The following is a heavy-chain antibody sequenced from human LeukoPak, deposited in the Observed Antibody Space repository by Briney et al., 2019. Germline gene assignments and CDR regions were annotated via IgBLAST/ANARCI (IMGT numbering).Heavy chain of an antibody. CDR2: INPNSGGT. CDR3: ARVAYCTIGVCVNFDY. D-gene: IGHD2-8*01. J-gene: IGHJ4*02. Sequence: ASVKVSCKASGYTFTNHYMHWVRQAPGQGLEWMGWINPNSGGTNYAQKFQGRVTMTRDTSISTAYMELSRLRSDDTAMNYCARVAYCTIGVCVNFDYWGQGTPVTVSS. CDR1: GYTFTNHY. V-gene: IGHV1-2*02.